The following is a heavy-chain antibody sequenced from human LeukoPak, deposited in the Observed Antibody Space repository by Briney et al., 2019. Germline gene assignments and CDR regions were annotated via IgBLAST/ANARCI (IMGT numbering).Heavy chain of an antibody. D-gene: IGHD4-17*01. Sequence: GGSLRVSCAASGFTFSSYSMNWVRQAPGNGLEWVSSISSSSSYIYYADSVKGRFTISRDNAKNSLYLQMNSLRAEDTAVYYCAIYGDSNFDYWGQGTLVTVSS. J-gene: IGHJ4*02. CDR1: GFTFSSYS. V-gene: IGHV3-21*01. CDR2: ISSSSSYI. CDR3: AIYGDSNFDY.